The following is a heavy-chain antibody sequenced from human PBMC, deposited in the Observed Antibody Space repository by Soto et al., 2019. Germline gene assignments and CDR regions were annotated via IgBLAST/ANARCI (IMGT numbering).Heavy chain of an antibody. Sequence: GGSLRLSCAASGFTFSGSAMHWVRQASGKGLEWVGRIRSKSNSYATAYAASVKGRFTISRDDSKDTAYLQMNSLKTEDTAVYYCTRDPRNYYDSIGSANWFDPWGQGTLVTVSS. D-gene: IGHD3-22*01. CDR1: GFTFSGSA. CDR2: IRSKSNSYAT. J-gene: IGHJ5*02. CDR3: TRDPRNYYDSIGSANWFDP. V-gene: IGHV3-73*01.